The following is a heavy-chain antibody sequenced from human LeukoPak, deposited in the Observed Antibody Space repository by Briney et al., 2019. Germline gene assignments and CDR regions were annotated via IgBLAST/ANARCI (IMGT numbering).Heavy chain of an antibody. CDR1: GFTFSSYA. D-gene: IGHD2-15*01. CDR2: ISGSGGST. CDR3: AKEEGYCSGGSCYYFDY. V-gene: IGHV3-23*01. Sequence: PGGSLRLSCAASGFTFSSYAMSWVRQAPGKGLEWVSAISGSGGSTYYADSVKGRFTISRDNSKNTLYLQMNSLRAEDTAVYYCAKEEGYCSGGSCYYFDYWGQRTLVTVSS. J-gene: IGHJ4*02.